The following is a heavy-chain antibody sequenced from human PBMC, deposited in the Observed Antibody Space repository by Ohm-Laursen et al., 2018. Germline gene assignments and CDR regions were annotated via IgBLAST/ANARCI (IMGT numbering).Heavy chain of an antibody. J-gene: IGHJ4*02. CDR2: IYTSGST. Sequence: PGTLSLTCSVSGGSISSYYWSWIRQPAGKGLEWIGRIYTSGSTNYNPSLKSRVTMSVDTSKNQFSLKLSSVTAADTAVYYCARGPTWGVAMDWGQGTLVTVSS. D-gene: IGHD7-27*01. CDR1: GGSISSYY. V-gene: IGHV4-4*07. CDR3: ARGPTWGVAMD.